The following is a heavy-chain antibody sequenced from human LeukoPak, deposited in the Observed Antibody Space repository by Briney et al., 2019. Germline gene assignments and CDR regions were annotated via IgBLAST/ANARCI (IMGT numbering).Heavy chain of an antibody. V-gene: IGHV3-30-3*01. J-gene: IGHJ4*02. Sequence: GGSLRLSCAASGXTFSSYAMHWVRQAPGQGLEWVAVISYDGSSKYYADSVKGRFTISRDNSKNTLYLQMNSLRAEDTAVYYCAAYCSSTSCYVGYWGQGTLVTVSS. CDR3: AAYCSSTSCYVGY. CDR2: ISYDGSSK. D-gene: IGHD2-2*01. CDR1: GXTFSSYA.